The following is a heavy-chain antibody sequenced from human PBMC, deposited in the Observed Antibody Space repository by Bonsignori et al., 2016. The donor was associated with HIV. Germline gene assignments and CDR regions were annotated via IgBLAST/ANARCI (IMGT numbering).Heavy chain of an antibody. Sequence: RQAPGKGLEWIGRIYTSGRTNYNPSLKSRVTISVDTSKNQFSLKLSSVTAADTAVYYCARDHVFGVVIIGDVWGKGTTVTVSS. J-gene: IGHJ6*04. CDR3: ARDHVFGVVIIGDV. D-gene: IGHD3-3*01. V-gene: IGHV4-61*02. CDR2: IYTSGRT.